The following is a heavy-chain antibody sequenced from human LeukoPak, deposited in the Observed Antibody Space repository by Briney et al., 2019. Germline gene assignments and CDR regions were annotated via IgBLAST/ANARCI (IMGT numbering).Heavy chain of an antibody. D-gene: IGHD3-10*01. CDR2: IYYSGST. CDR3: ARAPSGAGINWFDP. V-gene: IGHV4-39*07. CDR1: GGSISSGSYY. Sequence: PSQTLSLTFTVSGGSISSGSYYWGWIRQPPGKGLEWIGSIYYSGSTYYNPSLKSRVTISVDTSKNQFSLKLSSVTAADAAVYYCARAPSGAGINWFDPWGQGTLVTVSS. J-gene: IGHJ5*02.